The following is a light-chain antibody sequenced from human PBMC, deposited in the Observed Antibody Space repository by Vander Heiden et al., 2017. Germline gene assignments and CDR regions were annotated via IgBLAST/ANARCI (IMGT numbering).Light chain of an antibody. CDR3: MQALQTPPWT. CDR2: LGS. V-gene: IGKV2-28*01. CDR1: QSRLHSNGYNY. Sequence: EIVMTQSALSLPVTAGQPASISCRSSQSRLHSNGYNYLDWYLQKPGQSPQLLIYLGSNRASGVPDRFSCSGSGTDFTLKISRVEAEDVGVYYCMQALQTPPWTFGQGTKLEIK. J-gene: IGKJ2*02.